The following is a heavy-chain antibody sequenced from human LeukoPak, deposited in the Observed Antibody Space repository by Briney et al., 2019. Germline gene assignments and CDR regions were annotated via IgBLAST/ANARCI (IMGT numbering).Heavy chain of an antibody. CDR2: FSGYGGDT. Sequence: PGGSLRLSCAASGFIFSDYAMSWVSQTPGKGLEWISTFSGYGGDTYYADSMKGRFTISRDTSKSTLYLQMNSLRAEDTAVYYCAKRPGKAAAGPFDSWGLGTLVTVS. J-gene: IGHJ5*01. CDR3: AKRPGKAAAGPFDS. CDR1: GFIFSDYA. V-gene: IGHV3-23*01. D-gene: IGHD6-13*01.